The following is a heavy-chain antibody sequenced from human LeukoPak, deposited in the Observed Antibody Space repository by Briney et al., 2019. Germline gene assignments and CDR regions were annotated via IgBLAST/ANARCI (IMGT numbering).Heavy chain of an antibody. CDR3: ARVWYSSGWQSFDY. CDR2: ISAYNGNT. Sequence: GASVKVSCKASGYTFTGYYMHWVRQAPGQGLEWMGWISAYNGNTNYAQKLQGRVTMTTDTSTSTAYMELRSLRSDDAAVYYCARVWYSSGWQSFDYWGQGTLVTVSS. CDR1: GYTFTGYY. J-gene: IGHJ4*02. D-gene: IGHD6-19*01. V-gene: IGHV1-18*04.